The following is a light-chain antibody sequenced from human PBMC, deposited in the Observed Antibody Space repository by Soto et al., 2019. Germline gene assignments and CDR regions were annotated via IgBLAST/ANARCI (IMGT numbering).Light chain of an antibody. CDR1: QDIRIA. CDR2: ASS. V-gene: IGKV1-17*01. Sequence: DIQMTQSPSSLSASVGDRVTITCRASQDIRIALDWYQQKPGKAPRRLIYASSSLQSGVPSRFSGSGSGTESTLTISSLQPEDFATYFCLQHSNVPWAFGQGTKVDI. J-gene: IGKJ1*01. CDR3: LQHSNVPWA.